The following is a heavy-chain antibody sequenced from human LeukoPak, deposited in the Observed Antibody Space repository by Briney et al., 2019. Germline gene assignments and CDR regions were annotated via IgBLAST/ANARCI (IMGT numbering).Heavy chain of an antibody. D-gene: IGHD6-19*01. J-gene: IGHJ5*02. CDR3: ARDWWRVTSLAVAGSNWFDP. V-gene: IGHV1-69*13. CDR2: IIPIFGTA. Sequence: SVKVSCKASGGTFSSYAISWVRQAPGQGLEWMGGIIPIFGTANYAQKFQGRVTITADGSTSTAYMELSSLRSEDTAVYYCARDWWRVTSLAVAGSNWFDPWGQGTLVTVSS. CDR1: GGTFSSYA.